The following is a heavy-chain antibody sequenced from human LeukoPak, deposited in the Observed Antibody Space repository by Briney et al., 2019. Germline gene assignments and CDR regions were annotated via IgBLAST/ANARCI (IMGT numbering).Heavy chain of an antibody. D-gene: IGHD1-1*01. V-gene: IGHV3-30*02. Sequence: GGSLRLSCAASGLTFSSSSFHWVRQAPGKGLEWVAFIRHDGSDKYYADSVKGRFISSRDNSKNHVYLQMNSLRIEDSALYYCANDFNWATDYWGQGTLVTVSS. CDR3: ANDFNWATDY. CDR1: GLTFSSSS. CDR2: IRHDGSDK. J-gene: IGHJ4*02.